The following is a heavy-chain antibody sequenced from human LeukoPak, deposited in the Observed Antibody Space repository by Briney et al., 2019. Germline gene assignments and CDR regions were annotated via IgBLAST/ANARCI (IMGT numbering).Heavy chain of an antibody. CDR1: GYTFTSYG. J-gene: IGHJ4*02. V-gene: IGHV1-18*01. CDR3: ARKYSSGWYDLPDY. Sequence: ASVKVSCKASGYTFTSYGISWVRQVPGQGLEWMGWISAYNGNTNYAQKLQGRVTMTTDTSMSTAYMELRSLRSDDTAVYYCARKYSSGWYDLPDYWGQGTLVTVSS. D-gene: IGHD6-19*01. CDR2: ISAYNGNT.